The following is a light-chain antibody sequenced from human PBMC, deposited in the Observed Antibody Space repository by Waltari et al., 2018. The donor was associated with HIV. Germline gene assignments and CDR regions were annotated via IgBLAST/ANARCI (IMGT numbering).Light chain of an antibody. V-gene: IGLV2-14*03. Sequence: QSALTQPASVSGSPGKSITLPCTGTSSDVGCYNYVSWYQQHPGKAPKLMIYDVSNRPSGVSNRFSGSKSGNTASLTISGLQAEDEADYYCSSYTSSSTWVFGGGTKLTVL. CDR2: DVS. CDR1: SSDVGCYNY. J-gene: IGLJ3*02. CDR3: SSYTSSSTWV.